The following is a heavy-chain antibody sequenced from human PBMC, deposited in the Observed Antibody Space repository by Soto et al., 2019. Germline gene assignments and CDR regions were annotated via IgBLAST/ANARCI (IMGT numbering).Heavy chain of an antibody. Sequence: QVQLVESGGGVVQPGRSLRLSCAASGFTFSSYSMHWVRQAPGKGLEWVAFISYDGSNKYCADSVKGRFTTSRDNSKNTLYLQMSSLNVEDTDVYYCASFAAAMDLTEENDYWGQGTLVTVSS. CDR1: GFTFSSYS. D-gene: IGHD5-18*01. J-gene: IGHJ4*02. V-gene: IGHV3-30-3*01. CDR2: ISYDGSNK. CDR3: ASFAAAMDLTEENDY.